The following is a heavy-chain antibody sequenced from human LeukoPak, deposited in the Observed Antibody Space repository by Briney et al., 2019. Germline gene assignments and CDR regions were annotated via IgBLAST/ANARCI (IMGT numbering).Heavy chain of an antibody. CDR2: INPNSGGT. J-gene: IGHJ3*02. Sequence: ASVKVSCKASGYTFTGYYMHWVRQAPGQGLEWMGWINPNSGGTNYAQKFQGRVTMTRDTSTGTAYMELRSLRSDDTAVYYCARDHNYYDFWSGYYTGIQNDAFYIWGQGTMITVSS. D-gene: IGHD3-3*01. CDR3: ARDHNYYDFWSGYYTGIQNDAFYI. V-gene: IGHV1-2*02. CDR1: GYTFTGYY.